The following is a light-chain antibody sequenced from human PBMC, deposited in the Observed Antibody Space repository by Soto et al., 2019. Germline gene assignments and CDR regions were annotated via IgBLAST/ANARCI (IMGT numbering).Light chain of an antibody. J-gene: IGKJ4*01. CDR2: AAS. CDR1: QGIRND. CDR3: LQDYNLLT. V-gene: IGKV1-6*01. Sequence: AIQMTQSPSSLSASVGGRVTITCRASQGIRNDLGWYQQKPGKAPKLLIYAASSLQSGVPSRFSGSGSGTDFTLTISSLQPEDFATYYCLQDYNLLTFGGGTKVDIK.